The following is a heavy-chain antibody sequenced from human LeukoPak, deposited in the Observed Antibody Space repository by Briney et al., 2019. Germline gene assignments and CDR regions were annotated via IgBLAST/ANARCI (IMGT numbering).Heavy chain of an antibody. J-gene: IGHJ3*02. D-gene: IGHD2-15*01. CDR3: ARGYSLIVVVVAATAGAFDI. CDR2: ISHSGST. CDR1: GGSFSGYY. V-gene: IGHV4-34*01. Sequence: PSETLSLTCAAYGGSFSGYYWSWIRQPPGKGLEWIGEISHSGSTNYNPSLKSRVTISVDTSKNQFSLKLSSVTAADTAVYYCARGYSLIVVVVAATAGAFDIWGQGTMVTVSS.